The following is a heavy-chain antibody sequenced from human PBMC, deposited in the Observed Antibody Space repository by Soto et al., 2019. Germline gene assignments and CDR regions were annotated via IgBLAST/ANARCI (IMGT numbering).Heavy chain of an antibody. D-gene: IGHD3-10*01. CDR2: IIPIFGTA. CDR1: GGTFSSYA. V-gene: IGHV1-69*06. J-gene: IGHJ6*02. Sequence: QVQLVQSGAEVKKPGSSVTVSCKASGGTFSSYAISWVRQAPGQGLEWMGGIIPIFGTANYAQKFQGRVTITADKSTSTAYMELSSLRSEDTAVYYCARESYGSGSYYLDGMDVWGQGTTVTVSS. CDR3: ARESYGSGSYYLDGMDV.